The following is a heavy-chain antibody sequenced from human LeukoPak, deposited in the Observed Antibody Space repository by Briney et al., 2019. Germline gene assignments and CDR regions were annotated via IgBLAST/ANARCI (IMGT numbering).Heavy chain of an antibody. CDR2: ISYSGTT. CDR3: ARHEVGSHFDY. D-gene: IGHD1-26*01. CDR1: GGSIRNYY. J-gene: IGHJ4*02. V-gene: IGHV4-59*08. Sequence: PSETLSLTCAVSGGSIRNYYWSWIRHPPGKGLEWVAYISYSGTTDYNPSLKSRVTTSVDTSKNQFSLKLTSVTAADTAVYYCARHEVGSHFDYWGQGTVITVSS.